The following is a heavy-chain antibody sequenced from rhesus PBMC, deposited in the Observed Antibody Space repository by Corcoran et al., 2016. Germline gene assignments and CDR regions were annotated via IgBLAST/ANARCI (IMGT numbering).Heavy chain of an antibody. D-gene: IGHD3-3*01. CDR1: GYSFTSYW. V-gene: IGHV5-20*01. CDR3: AKDGNSKFGLVMVGLDS. Sequence: EVQLVQSGAEVKRPGESLKISCKTSGYSFTSYWISWVRQMPGKGLEWMGAIDPSVSDTRYHPAFQVQVTISADKSISTAYLQWGRLKASDTATYYCAKDGNSKFGLVMVGLDSWGQGVVVTVSS. CDR2: IDPSVSDT. J-gene: IGHJ6*01.